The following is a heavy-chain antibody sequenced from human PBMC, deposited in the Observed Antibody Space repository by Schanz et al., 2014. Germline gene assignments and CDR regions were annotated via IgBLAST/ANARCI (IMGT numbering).Heavy chain of an antibody. Sequence: DVQLAESGGSLVKPGGSLRLSCAASGFTFRNYKMIWVRQAPGKGLEWVSSISSTSTYINYADSVKGRFTISRDNAKNSLHLQMNSLRAEDTAVYYCVREGSSSPDCCYYNGMAVWGQGTTVTVSS. CDR3: VREGSSSPDCCYYNGMAV. CDR2: ISSTSTYI. V-gene: IGHV3-21*01. D-gene: IGHD6-6*01. CDR1: GFTFRNYK. J-gene: IGHJ6*02.